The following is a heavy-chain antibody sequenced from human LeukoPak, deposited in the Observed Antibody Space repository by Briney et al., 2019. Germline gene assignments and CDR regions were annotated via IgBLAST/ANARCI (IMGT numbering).Heavy chain of an antibody. CDR1: GYTLTELS. J-gene: IGHJ1*01. V-gene: IGHV1-24*01. CDR3: ATDSTAGLRFLERFFAATFAY. CDR2: LHPEEGQT. Sequence: ASVKVSCKVSGYTLTELSMHWLRQAPGKGLEWRGGLHPEEGQTIYAQKFQGRVTITQATSTDTAYMELGSLRSEDTTVYCCATDSTAGLRFLERFFAATFAYWGKGTPVTVSS. D-gene: IGHD3-3*01.